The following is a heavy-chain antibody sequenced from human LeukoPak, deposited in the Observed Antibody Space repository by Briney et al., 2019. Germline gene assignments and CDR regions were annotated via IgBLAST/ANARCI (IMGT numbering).Heavy chain of an antibody. Sequence: GVSLRLSCAASGFPFSSYSMTWVRQAPGKGLEWVANIKPDGTTKFYVDSVKGRFTISRDNALNSLYLQTNNLRAEYTAIYYCARSIPYGTTWYGRSDYWGQGTLVIVSS. V-gene: IGHV3-7*03. CDR2: IKPDGTTK. CDR1: GFPFSSYS. D-gene: IGHD6-13*01. J-gene: IGHJ4*02. CDR3: ARSIPYGTTWYGRSDY.